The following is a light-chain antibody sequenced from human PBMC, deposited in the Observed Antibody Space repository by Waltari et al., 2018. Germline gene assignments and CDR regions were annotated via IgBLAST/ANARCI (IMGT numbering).Light chain of an antibody. J-gene: IGLJ2*01. CDR1: SSDIGAYNY. Sequence: QSALTQPASVSGSPGQSITISCTGTSSDIGAYNYVSWYQQHPGKAPKLIIFEVSNRPSGVSNRCSGSRSANTASLTISGLQAEDEADYFCTSYTRSTTLVVFGGGTKLTVL. V-gene: IGLV2-14*01. CDR3: TSYTRSTTLVV. CDR2: EVS.